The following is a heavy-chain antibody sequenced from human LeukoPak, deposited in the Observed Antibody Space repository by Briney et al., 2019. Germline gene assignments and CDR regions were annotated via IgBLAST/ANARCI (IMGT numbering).Heavy chain of an antibody. J-gene: IGHJ6*03. CDR3: ARDGLLWFGEPSGYYYMDV. V-gene: IGHV1-18*01. CDR2: ISAYNGNT. D-gene: IGHD3-10*01. Sequence: ASVKVSCKASGYTFTSYGISWVRQAPGQGLEWMGCISAYNGNTNYAQTLQGRVTMTTDTSTSTAYMELRSLRSDDTAVYYCARDGLLWFGEPSGYYYMDVWGKGTTVTVSS. CDR1: GYTFTSYG.